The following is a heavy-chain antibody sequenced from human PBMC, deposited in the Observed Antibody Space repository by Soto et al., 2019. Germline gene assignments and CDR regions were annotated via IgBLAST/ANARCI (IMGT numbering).Heavy chain of an antibody. D-gene: IGHD5-18*01. CDR1: GFTFTSYA. CDR2: ISGSGGRT. V-gene: IGHV3-23*01. J-gene: IGHJ6*02. Sequence: EVQLLESGGGLVQPGGSLRLSCAASGFTFTSYAMNWVRQAPGKGLEWVSAISGSGGRTYYADSVKGRFTISRDNSKNTVDLQMNSLRAEDPAVYYCAKDGSTVDTPLGMDVWGQGTTVTVSS. CDR3: AKDGSTVDTPLGMDV.